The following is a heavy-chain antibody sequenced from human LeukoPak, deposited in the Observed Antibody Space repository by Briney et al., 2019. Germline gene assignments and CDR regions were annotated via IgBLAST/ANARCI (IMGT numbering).Heavy chain of an antibody. CDR1: GFTFSSYA. D-gene: IGHD4-17*01. V-gene: IGHV3-64*01. Sequence: QTGGSLRPSCAASGFTFSSYAMHWVRQAPGKGLEYVSAISSNGGSTYYANSVKGRFTISRDNSKNTLYLQMGSLRAEDMAVYYCARALYGDWSFDYWGQGTLVTVSS. J-gene: IGHJ4*02. CDR3: ARALYGDWSFDY. CDR2: ISSNGGST.